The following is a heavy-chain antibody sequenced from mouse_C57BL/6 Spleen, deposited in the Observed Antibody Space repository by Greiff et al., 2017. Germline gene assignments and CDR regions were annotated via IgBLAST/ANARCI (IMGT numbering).Heavy chain of an antibody. J-gene: IGHJ2*01. Sequence: QVQLQQPGAELVRPGSSVKLSCKASGYTFTSYWMHWVKQRPIPGLEWIGNIDPSDSETHYNQKFKDKATLTVDKSSSTAYMQLSSLTSEDSAVYYCARTYYGSSLYYFDYWGQGTTLTVSS. V-gene: IGHV1-52*01. CDR3: ARTYYGSSLYYFDY. CDR2: IDPSDSET. D-gene: IGHD1-1*01. CDR1: GYTFTSYW.